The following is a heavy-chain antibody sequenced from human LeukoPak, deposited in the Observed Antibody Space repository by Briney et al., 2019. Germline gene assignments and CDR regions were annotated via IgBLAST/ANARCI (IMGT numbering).Heavy chain of an antibody. CDR2: ISAYNGNT. D-gene: IGHD5-24*01. V-gene: IGHV1-18*01. CDR3: ARGQESWLQFPPSD. J-gene: IGHJ4*02. CDR1: GYTFTNFG. Sequence: ASVKVSCKASGYTFTNFGISWVRQAPGQGLEWMGWISAYNGNTNYVQKFQGRVSMTTDTSTTTAYMELRSLRSDDTAVYYCARGQESWLQFPPSDWGQGTLVTV.